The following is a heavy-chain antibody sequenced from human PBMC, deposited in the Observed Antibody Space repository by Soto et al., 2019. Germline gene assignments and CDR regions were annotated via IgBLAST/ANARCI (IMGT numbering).Heavy chain of an antibody. D-gene: IGHD5-18*01. J-gene: IGHJ4*02. CDR2: INHSGST. Sequence: TQCLPWGVYGGSVSNYCCRWIRQPQGKGLEWIGEINHSGSTNYNPSLKSRVTISVDTSKNQFSLKLSSVTAADTAVYYCARGTATRGYSYGTFDYWGQGTLVTVSS. CDR1: GGSVSNYC. V-gene: IGHV4-34*01. CDR3: ARGTATRGYSYGTFDY.